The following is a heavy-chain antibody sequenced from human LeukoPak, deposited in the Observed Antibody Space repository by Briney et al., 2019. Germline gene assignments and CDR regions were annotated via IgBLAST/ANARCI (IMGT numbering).Heavy chain of an antibody. Sequence: GASVKVSCKASGYTFTSYYMHWVRQAPGQGLEWMGIINPSGGSTSYAQKFQGRVTMTRDMSTSTVYMELSSLRSEDTAVHYCARASPRTDIVVVPAAPFDPWGQGTLVTVSS. CDR2: INPSGGST. D-gene: IGHD2-2*01. CDR1: GYTFTSYY. V-gene: IGHV1-46*01. J-gene: IGHJ5*02. CDR3: ARASPRTDIVVVPAAPFDP.